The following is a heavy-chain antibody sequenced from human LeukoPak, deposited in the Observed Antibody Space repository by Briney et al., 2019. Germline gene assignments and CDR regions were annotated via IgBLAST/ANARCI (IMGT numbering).Heavy chain of an antibody. CDR1: GFTFSSYA. V-gene: IGHV3-23*01. Sequence: GGSLRLSCAASGFTFSSYAMSWVRQAPGKGLEWVSRISGSGGSTYYADSVKGRFTISRDNSKNTLYLQMNSLRAEDTAVYYCAKDRGVYGSGSSSYYFDYWGQGTLVTVSS. CDR2: ISGSGGST. CDR3: AKDRGVYGSGSSSYYFDY. J-gene: IGHJ4*02. D-gene: IGHD3-10*01.